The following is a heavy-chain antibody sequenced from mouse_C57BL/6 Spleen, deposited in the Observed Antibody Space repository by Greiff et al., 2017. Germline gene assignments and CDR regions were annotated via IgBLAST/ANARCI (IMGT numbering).Heavy chain of an antibody. Sequence: VQLQQPGAELVKPGASVKVSCKASGYTFTSYWMHWVKQRPGQGLEWIGRIHPGDSDTNYNHKFKGKATLTVDTSSSTAYMQLSSLTSEDSSVYYAVMGYYGSSCPNAMDYWGQGTSVTVSS. CDR1: GYTFTSYW. D-gene: IGHD1-1*01. CDR3: VMGYYGSSCPNAMDY. V-gene: IGHV1-74*01. CDR2: IHPGDSDT. J-gene: IGHJ4*01.